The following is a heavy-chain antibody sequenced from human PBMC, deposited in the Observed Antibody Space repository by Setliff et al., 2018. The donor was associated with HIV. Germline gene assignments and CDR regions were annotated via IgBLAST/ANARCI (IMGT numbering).Heavy chain of an antibody. D-gene: IGHD3-3*02. J-gene: IGHJ6*02. Sequence: GSLQPPCAGPGFSFGDHYVAWIRQSPGKGLEWISYISHSGTYTTYADSVKGRFTISRDNAKNSLYLQMDRLRVEDTTVYYCTRKLAPGHGMDVWGQGTTVTVSS. CDR2: ISHSGTYT. CDR3: TRKLAPGHGMDV. V-gene: IGHV3-11*06. CDR1: GFSFGDHY.